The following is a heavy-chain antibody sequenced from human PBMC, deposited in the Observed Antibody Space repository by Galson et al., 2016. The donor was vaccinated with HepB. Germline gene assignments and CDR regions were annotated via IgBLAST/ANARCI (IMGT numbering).Heavy chain of an antibody. CDR1: GYTFRNYG. CDR3: ARGVFDYYDSSGYYSWFDP. J-gene: IGHJ5*02. Sequence: SVKVSCKASGYTFRNYGITWVRQAPGQGLEWMGWINNYNGKTNYAQRFQGRVTMTTDTSTTTAYMELRSLRSDDTAIYYCARGVFDYYDSSGYYSWFDPWGQGTLVTVSS. CDR2: INNYNGKT. V-gene: IGHV1-18*04. D-gene: IGHD3-22*01.